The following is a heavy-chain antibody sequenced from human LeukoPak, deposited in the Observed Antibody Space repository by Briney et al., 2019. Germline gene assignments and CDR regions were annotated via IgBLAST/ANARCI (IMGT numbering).Heavy chain of an antibody. D-gene: IGHD3-10*01. CDR1: GFTFSTYG. V-gene: IGHV3-21*04. CDR2: NSGGSS. J-gene: IGHJ6*02. Sequence: GGSLRLSCAASGFTFSTYGVYWVRQAPGKGLEWVSSNSGGSSYYADSVKGRFTISRDNAKNSLYLQMNSLRAEDTAVYYCARAGYYGSGSYVWGQGTTVTVSS. CDR3: ARAGYYGSGSYV.